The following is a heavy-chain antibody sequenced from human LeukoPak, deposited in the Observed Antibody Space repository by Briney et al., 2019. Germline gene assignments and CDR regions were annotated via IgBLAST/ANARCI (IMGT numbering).Heavy chain of an antibody. V-gene: IGHV4-59*01. Sequence: PSETLSLTCTVSGGSISSNYWSWIRQPPGKGLEWIAYINYSGSTNYKSSLKSQVTISVDTSKNQFSLKLSSVTAADTAFYYCARRIAAADSFDIWGQGRMVTVSS. CDR3: ARRIAAADSFDI. D-gene: IGHD6-13*01. CDR2: INYSGST. CDR1: GGSISSNY. J-gene: IGHJ3*02.